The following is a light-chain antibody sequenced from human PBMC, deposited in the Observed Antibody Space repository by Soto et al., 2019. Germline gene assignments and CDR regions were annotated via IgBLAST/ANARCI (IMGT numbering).Light chain of an antibody. CDR1: QSIASD. CDR2: RAS. Sequence: EIVMTQSPATLSVSPGERATLSCRACQSIASDLAWYQQKPGQAPRLLIYRASTRATGVSARFSGSGSGTECTLTISSLQSEDFAVYFCQQSNNWTRTFGQGTKVEVK. J-gene: IGKJ1*01. CDR3: QQSNNWTRT. V-gene: IGKV3-15*01.